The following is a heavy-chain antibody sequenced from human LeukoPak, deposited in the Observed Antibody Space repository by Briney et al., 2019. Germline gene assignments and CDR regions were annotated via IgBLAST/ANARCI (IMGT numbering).Heavy chain of an antibody. CDR2: IRYDENNK. CDR1: GFTFSSYA. Sequence: GGSLRLSCAASGFTFSSYAMHWVRQAPGKGLEWVAFIRYDENNKYYADSVKGRFIISRDTLDLQMNSLRVDDTGIYYCARDAIYYDETWPKVGTWGQGTRVTVSS. D-gene: IGHD3-3*01. V-gene: IGHV3-30*02. J-gene: IGHJ5*02. CDR3: ARDAIYYDETWPKVGT.